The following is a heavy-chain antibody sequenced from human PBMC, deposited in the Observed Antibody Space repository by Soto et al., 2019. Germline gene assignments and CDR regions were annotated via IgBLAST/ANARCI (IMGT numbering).Heavy chain of an antibody. CDR3: ARESAALNWFDP. V-gene: IGHV3-48*02. J-gene: IGHJ5*02. CDR1: GFTFSSYS. D-gene: IGHD2-2*01. CDR2: ISSSSGTI. Sequence: GGSLRLSCAASGFTFSSYSMNWVRQAPGKGLEWVSYISSSSGTIYYADSVKGRFTISRDNAKNSLYLQMNSLRDEDTAVYYCARESAALNWFDPWGQGTLVTVSS.